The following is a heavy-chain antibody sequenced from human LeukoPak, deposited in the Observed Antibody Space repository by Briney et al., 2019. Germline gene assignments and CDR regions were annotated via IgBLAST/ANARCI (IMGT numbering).Heavy chain of an antibody. Sequence: ASVKVSCKASGYTFTGYYMHWVRQAPGQGLERMGWINPNSGVTNYAQKFQGRVTMTRDTSITTAYMELSRLRSDDTAVYYCARMIPQYFGSGSYDAFDIWGQGTMVTVSS. CDR3: ARMIPQYFGSGSYDAFDI. CDR1: GYTFTGYY. CDR2: INPNSGVT. V-gene: IGHV1-2*02. J-gene: IGHJ3*02. D-gene: IGHD3-10*01.